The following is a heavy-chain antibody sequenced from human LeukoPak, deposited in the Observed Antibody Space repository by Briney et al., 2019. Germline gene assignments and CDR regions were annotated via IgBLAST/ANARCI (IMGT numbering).Heavy chain of an antibody. CDR2: IIPILGIA. J-gene: IGHJ5*02. V-gene: IGHV1-69*04. CDR3: ARGGVAAAGNWFDP. D-gene: IGHD6-13*01. CDR1: GGTFSSYA. Sequence: GSSVKVSCKASGGTFSSYAISWVRQAPGQGLEWMGRIIPILGIANYAQKFQGRVTITADKSTSTAYMELSSLRSKDTAVYYCARGGVAAAGNWFDPWGQGTLVTVSS.